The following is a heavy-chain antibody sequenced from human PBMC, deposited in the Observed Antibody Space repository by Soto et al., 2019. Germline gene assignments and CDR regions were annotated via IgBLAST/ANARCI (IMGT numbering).Heavy chain of an antibody. Sequence: EVQLVESGGGLVQPGGSQRLSYAASGFTFSSYWMHWVRQAPGKGLVWVSRINSDGSTTNYADSVKGRFTISRDIAKNTLYLQMNSLRAEDTAVYYCARSAYGDYFYYYYMDVWGKGTTVTVSS. CDR3: ARSAYGDYFYYYYMDV. CDR2: INSDGSTT. CDR1: GFTFSSYW. J-gene: IGHJ6*03. D-gene: IGHD4-17*01. V-gene: IGHV3-74*01.